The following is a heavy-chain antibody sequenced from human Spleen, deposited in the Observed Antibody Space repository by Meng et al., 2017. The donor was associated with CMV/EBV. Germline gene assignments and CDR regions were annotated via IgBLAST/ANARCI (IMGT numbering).Heavy chain of an antibody. J-gene: IGHJ3*02. Sequence: ASVKVSCKASGYTFSGYYMHWVRQAPGQGLEWMGRINPNSGGRNYAQKFQGRVTMTTDTSIITAYMELRSLRSDDTAVYYCAINRPYGSEIYFDAFAIWGQGTMVTVSS. V-gene: IGHV1-2*06. D-gene: IGHD3-10*01. CDR3: AINRPYGSEIYFDAFAI. CDR2: INPNSGGR. CDR1: GYTFSGYY.